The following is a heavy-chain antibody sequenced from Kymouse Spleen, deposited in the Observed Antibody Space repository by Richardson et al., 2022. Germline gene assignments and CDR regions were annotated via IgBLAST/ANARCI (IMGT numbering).Heavy chain of an antibody. D-gene: IGHD6-19*01. J-gene: IGHJ4*02. CDR2: INHSGST. CDR3: ARELNSSGWFN. Sequence: QVQLQQWGAGLLKPSETLSLTCAVYGGSFSGYYWSWIRQPPGKGLEWIGEINHSGSTNYNPSLKSRVTISVDTSKNQFSLKLSSVTAADTAVYYCARELNSSGWFNWGQGTLVTVSS. CDR1: GGSFSGYY. V-gene: IGHV4-34*01.